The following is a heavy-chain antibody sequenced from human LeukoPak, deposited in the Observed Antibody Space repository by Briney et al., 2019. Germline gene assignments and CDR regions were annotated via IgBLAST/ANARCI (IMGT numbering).Heavy chain of an antibody. CDR3: AKDRGDYGDRYFDY. CDR1: GFTFSSYA. D-gene: IGHD4-17*01. V-gene: IGHV3-23*01. Sequence: GGSLRLSCAASGFTFSSYAMSWVRQAPGEGLEWVSAISGSGGSTYYADSVKGRFTISRDNSKNTLYLQMNSLRAEDTAVYYCAKDRGDYGDRYFDYWGQGTLVTVSP. CDR2: ISGSGGST. J-gene: IGHJ4*02.